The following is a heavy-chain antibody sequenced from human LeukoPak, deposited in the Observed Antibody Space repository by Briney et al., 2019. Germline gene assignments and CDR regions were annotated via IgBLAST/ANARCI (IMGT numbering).Heavy chain of an antibody. J-gene: IGHJ2*01. D-gene: IGHD6-13*01. Sequence: PGGSLRLSCAASGFPFSSYEMNWVRRAPGKGLGWVSYISSSVSTIYYAASVKGRFTISRDNAKNSLYLQMNSLRAEDTAVYYCARDCPSLYSSSWYVFRDWDWYFDLWGRGTLVTVSS. CDR3: ARDCPSLYSSSWYVFRDWDWYFDL. CDR2: ISSSVSTI. V-gene: IGHV3-48*03. CDR1: GFPFSSYE.